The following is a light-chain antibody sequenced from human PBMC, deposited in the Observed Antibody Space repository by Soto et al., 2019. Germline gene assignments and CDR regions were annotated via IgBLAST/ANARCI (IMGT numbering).Light chain of an antibody. Sequence: EVVLTQSPGTLSLSPGERATLSCRASQYVDGNYLSWFQQKRGQPPRVLVFATSSRATGTPIRFSGSGSGTDFTLTISRVEPEDFAVYYCQQYGGSPFTFGPGTKVDIK. J-gene: IGKJ3*01. CDR2: ATS. V-gene: IGKV3-20*01. CDR1: QYVDGNY. CDR3: QQYGGSPFT.